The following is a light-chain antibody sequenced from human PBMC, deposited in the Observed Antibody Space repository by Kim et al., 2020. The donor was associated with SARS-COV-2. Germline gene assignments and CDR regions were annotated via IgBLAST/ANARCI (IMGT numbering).Light chain of an antibody. CDR3: QQYYSTLYT. V-gene: IGKV4-1*01. CDR1: QSVLYSSNNKNY. Sequence: RATINCMSSQSVLYSSNNKNYLAWYQQKPGPPPKLLIYWASTRESGVPDRFSGSGSGTDFTLTISSLQAEDVAVYYCQQYYSTLYTFGQGTKLEI. CDR2: WAS. J-gene: IGKJ2*01.